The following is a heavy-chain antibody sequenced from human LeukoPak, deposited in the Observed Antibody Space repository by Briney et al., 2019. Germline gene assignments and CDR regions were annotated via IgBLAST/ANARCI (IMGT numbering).Heavy chain of an antibody. J-gene: IGHJ4*02. CDR2: ISSSSVTI. Sequence: GGSLRLSCAASGFTFSSYSLNWVRQAPGKGLEWVSFISSSSVTIYYADSVKGRFTISRDNAEKSLYLQMNSLRAEDTAVYYCARDRGGSYSAIDYWGQGTLVTVSS. D-gene: IGHD2-15*01. CDR3: ARDRGGSYSAIDY. V-gene: IGHV3-48*04. CDR1: GFTFSSYS.